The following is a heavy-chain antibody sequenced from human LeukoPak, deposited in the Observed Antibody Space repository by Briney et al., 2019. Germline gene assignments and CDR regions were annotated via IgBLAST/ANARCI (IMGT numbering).Heavy chain of an antibody. J-gene: IGHJ5*02. Sequence: PSQTLSLTCTVSGGSISSGGYYWRWIRQHPGKGLEWIGYIYYSGSTYYNPSLKSRVTISVDTSENQFSLKLSSVTAADTAVYYCARDGGQGIAAAWGQGTLVTVSS. CDR2: IYYSGST. V-gene: IGHV4-31*03. D-gene: IGHD6-13*01. CDR1: GGSISSGGYY. CDR3: ARDGGQGIAAA.